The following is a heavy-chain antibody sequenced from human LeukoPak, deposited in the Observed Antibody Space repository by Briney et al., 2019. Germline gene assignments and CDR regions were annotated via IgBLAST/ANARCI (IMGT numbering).Heavy chain of an antibody. CDR1: GGTLSSYA. Sequence: WASVKVSCKASGGTLSSYAISWVRQAPGQGLEWMGGIIPIFGTANYAQKFQGRVTITADKSTSTAYMELSSLRSEDTAVYYCARNYRDYAYYFDYWGQGTLVTVSS. J-gene: IGHJ4*02. CDR3: ARNYRDYAYYFDY. D-gene: IGHD4-17*01. CDR2: IIPIFGTA. V-gene: IGHV1-69*06.